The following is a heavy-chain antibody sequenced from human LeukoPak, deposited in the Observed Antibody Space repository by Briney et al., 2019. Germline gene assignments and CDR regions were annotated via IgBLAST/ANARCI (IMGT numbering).Heavy chain of an antibody. CDR3: ASLHSYGQFDY. CDR2: ISGSGGST. Sequence: GGSLRLSCAASGFTFSSYAMSWVRQAPGKGLEWVSAISGSGGSTYYADSVKGRFTISRDNAKNSLYLQMNSLRAEDTAVYYCASLHSYGQFDYWGQGTLVTVSS. D-gene: IGHD5-18*01. CDR1: GFTFSSYA. V-gene: IGHV3-23*01. J-gene: IGHJ4*02.